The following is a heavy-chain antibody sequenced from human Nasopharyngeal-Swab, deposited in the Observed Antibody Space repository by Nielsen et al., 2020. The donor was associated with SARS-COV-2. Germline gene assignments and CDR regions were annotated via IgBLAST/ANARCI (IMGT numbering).Heavy chain of an antibody. CDR2: ISSSGSTI. J-gene: IGHJ5*02. V-gene: IGHV3-11*01. CDR1: GFTFSDYY. Sequence: GGSLRLSCAASGFTFSDYYMSWIRQAPGKGLEWVSYISSSGSTIYYADSVKGRFTISRDNAKNSLYLQMNSLRAEDTALYHCARSGSGYARGWFDPWGQGTLVTVSP. CDR3: ARSGSGYARGWFDP. D-gene: IGHD5-12*01.